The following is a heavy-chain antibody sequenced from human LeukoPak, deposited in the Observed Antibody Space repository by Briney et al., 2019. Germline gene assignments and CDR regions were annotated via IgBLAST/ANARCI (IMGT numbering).Heavy chain of an antibody. CDR1: GFTFSSYS. CDR2: ISSSSSYI. CDR3: ARDRTAITMVIGY. D-gene: IGHD3-10*01. V-gene: IGHV3-21*01. Sequence: PGGSLRLSCAASGFTFSSYSMNWVRQAPGKGLEWVSSISSSSSYIYYADSVKGRFTISRDNAKNSLYLQMNSLRAEDTAVYYCARDRTAITMVIGYWGQGTLVTVSS. J-gene: IGHJ4*02.